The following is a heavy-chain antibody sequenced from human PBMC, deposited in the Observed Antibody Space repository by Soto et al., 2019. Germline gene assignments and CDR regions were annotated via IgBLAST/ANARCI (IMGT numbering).Heavy chain of an antibody. Sequence: QMRLQESGSGLVKPSQTLSLTCAVSGGSISSGGYAWNWIRQPPGKGLEWIGYIYHSGYTSYNPSLKNRVTISVDKSKNQFSLTLSFVTAADTAVYYCARDSLTGHYFDPWCQGTLVTVSS. D-gene: IGHD1-26*01. V-gene: IGHV4-30-2*01. CDR3: ARDSLTGHYFDP. CDR2: IYHSGYT. CDR1: GGSISSGGYA. J-gene: IGHJ5*02.